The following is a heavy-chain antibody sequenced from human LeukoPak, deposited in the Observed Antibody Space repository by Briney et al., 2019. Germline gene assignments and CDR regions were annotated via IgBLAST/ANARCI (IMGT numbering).Heavy chain of an antibody. D-gene: IGHD3-10*01. CDR2: IKEDGSEK. Sequence: GGSLRLSCAASGFTFSSYWMSWVRQAPGKGLEWVADIKEDGSEKYYVDSVKGRFTISRDNAKNSLYPQMNSLRAEDTAVYYCALNPDYYGSGSFDYWGQGTLVTVSS. J-gene: IGHJ4*02. CDR1: GFTFSSYW. CDR3: ALNPDYYGSGSFDY. V-gene: IGHV3-7*01.